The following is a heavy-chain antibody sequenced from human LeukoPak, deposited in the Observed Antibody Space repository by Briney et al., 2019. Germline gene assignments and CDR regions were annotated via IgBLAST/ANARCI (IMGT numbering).Heavy chain of an antibody. CDR3: ARGRNYYGSGSYRDYYYYYMDV. CDR1: GGTFSSYA. CDR2: IIPIFGTA. J-gene: IGHJ6*03. V-gene: IGHV1-69*13. Sequence: GASVKVSCKASGGTFSSYAISWVRQAPGQGLEWMGGIIPIFGTANYAQKFQGRVTITADESTSTAYMELSSLRSEDTAVYYCARGRNYYGSGSYRDYYYYYMDVWGKGTTVTVSS. D-gene: IGHD3-10*01.